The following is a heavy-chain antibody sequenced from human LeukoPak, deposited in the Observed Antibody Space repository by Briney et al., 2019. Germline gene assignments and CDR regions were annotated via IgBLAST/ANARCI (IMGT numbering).Heavy chain of an antibody. D-gene: IGHD3-16*01. J-gene: IGHJ4*02. CDR1: GFTFSSYG. V-gene: IGHV3-30*03. CDR2: ISYDGSNK. CDR3: ARGTWGSY. Sequence: PGRSLRLSCAASGFTFSSYGMHWVRQAPGKGLEWVAVISYDGSNKYYADSVKGRFTISRDNSKNTLYLQMNSLRAEDTAVYYCARGTWGSYWGQGALVTVSS.